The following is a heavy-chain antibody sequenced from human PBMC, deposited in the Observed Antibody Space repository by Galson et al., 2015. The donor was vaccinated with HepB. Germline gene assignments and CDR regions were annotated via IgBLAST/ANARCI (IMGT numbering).Heavy chain of an antibody. CDR2: INHSGST. CDR1: GGSFSGYY. J-gene: IGHJ5*02. Sequence: SETLSLTCAVYGGSFSGYYWSWIRQPPGKGLEWIGEINHSGSTNYNPSLKSRVTISVDTSKNQFSLKLSSVTAADTAVYYCARGHWQQLVHRGRYWFDPWGQGTLVTVSS. CDR3: ARGHWQQLVHRGRYWFDP. V-gene: IGHV4-34*01. D-gene: IGHD6-13*01.